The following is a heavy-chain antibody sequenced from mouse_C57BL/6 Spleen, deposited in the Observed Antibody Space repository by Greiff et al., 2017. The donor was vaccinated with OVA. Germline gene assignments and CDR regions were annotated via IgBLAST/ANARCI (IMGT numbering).Heavy chain of an antibody. CDR1: GYTFTSYT. CDR3: AREEDYGFMDY. CDR2: INPSSGYT. J-gene: IGHJ4*01. D-gene: IGHD2-4*01. Sequence: VQLQQSGAELARPGASVKMSCKASGYTFTSYTMHWVKQRPGQGLEWIGYINPSSGYTKYNQKFKDKATLTADKSSSTAYMQLSSLTSEDSAVYYCAREEDYGFMDYWGQGTSVTVSS. V-gene: IGHV1-4*01.